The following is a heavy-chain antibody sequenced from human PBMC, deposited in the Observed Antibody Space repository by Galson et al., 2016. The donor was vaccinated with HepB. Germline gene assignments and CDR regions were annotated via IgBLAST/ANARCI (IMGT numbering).Heavy chain of an antibody. D-gene: IGHD3-16*01. CDR3: ARGDGYQNGCFDC. CDR1: GFTFSNYG. CDR2: IWYDGNKK. V-gene: IGHV3-33*03. J-gene: IGHJ4*02. Sequence: SLRLSCAASGFTFSNYGMHWVRQAPGKGLEWVAVIWYDGNKKYYADSVKGRFTISRDNSKNTMFLQMDSLRAEDTAVYYCARGDGYQNGCFDCWGQGTLVTVSS.